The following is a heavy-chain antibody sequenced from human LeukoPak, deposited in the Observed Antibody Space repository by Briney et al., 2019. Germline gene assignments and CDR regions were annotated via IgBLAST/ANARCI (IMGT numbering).Heavy chain of an antibody. CDR2: ISYDGGNE. V-gene: IGHV3-30*18. D-gene: IGHD3-9*01. CDR1: GFTFSSYG. CDR3: AKDYDILTGQKVHYYGMDV. J-gene: IGHJ6*02. Sequence: GGSLRLSCAASGFTFSSYGMHWVRQAPGKGLEWVAVISYDGGNEYYIDSVKGRFTISRDNSKNTLYLEMNSLRAEDTAVYYCAKDYDILTGQKVHYYGMDVWGQGTTVTVSS.